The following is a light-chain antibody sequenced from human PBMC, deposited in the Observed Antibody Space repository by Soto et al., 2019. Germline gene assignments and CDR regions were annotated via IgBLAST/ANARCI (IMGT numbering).Light chain of an antibody. V-gene: IGKV3-20*01. CDR3: QQYGSSPLT. J-gene: IGKJ4*01. CDR1: QSVRSSY. Sequence: EIVLTQSPGTLSLSPGERATLSCRASQSVRSSYLAWYLQKPGQAPRLLIYGASCRATGIPDRFSGSGSGTDFTLTISRLEPEDFSVYYCQQYGSSPLTFGGGTKVDIK. CDR2: GAS.